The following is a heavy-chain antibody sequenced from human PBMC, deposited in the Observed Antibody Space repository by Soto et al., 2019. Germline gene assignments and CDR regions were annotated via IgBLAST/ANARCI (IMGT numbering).Heavy chain of an antibody. CDR1: GGSIGGDS. J-gene: IGHJ6*02. CDR3: ARAGIVQVSYAMDV. CDR2: IYHSGST. V-gene: IGHV4-59*01. Sequence: NPSETLSLTCTVSGGSIGGDSWSWIRQSPGKGLDFIGYIYHSGSTNYNPSLKSRVTISMDTSKNQFSLRLSSVTAADTAVYYCARAGIVQVSYAMDVWGQGTTVTVS. D-gene: IGHD2-8*01.